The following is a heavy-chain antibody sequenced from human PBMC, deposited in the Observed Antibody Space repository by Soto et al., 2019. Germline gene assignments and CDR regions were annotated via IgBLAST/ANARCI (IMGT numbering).Heavy chain of an antibody. CDR2: IYYSGST. J-gene: IGHJ4*02. V-gene: IGHV4-59*01. D-gene: IGHD3-3*01. Sequence: SETLSLTCTVSGGSISSYYWSWIRQPPGKGLEWIGYIYYSGSTNYNPSLKSRVTISVDTSKNQFSLKLSSVTAADTAVYYCARASPYTIFGVGPSTYYFGYWGQGTLVTVSS. CDR1: GGSISSYY. CDR3: ARASPYTIFGVGPSTYYFGY.